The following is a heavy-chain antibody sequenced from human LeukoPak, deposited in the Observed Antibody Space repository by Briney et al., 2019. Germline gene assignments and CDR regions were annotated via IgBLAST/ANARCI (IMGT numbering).Heavy chain of an antibody. V-gene: IGHV3-21*06. CDR3: ARESYTGFDLEAFDS. Sequence: GGSLRLSCTASGFTFSSYNMNWVRQAPGKGLEWVSSITTSSSSIYYADSVKGRFTVSRDNAKSSLYLQMNSLRVEDTAVYYCARESYTGFDLEAFDSWGQGTLVTVSS. CDR2: ITTSSSSI. CDR1: GFTFSSYN. J-gene: IGHJ4*02. D-gene: IGHD5-12*01.